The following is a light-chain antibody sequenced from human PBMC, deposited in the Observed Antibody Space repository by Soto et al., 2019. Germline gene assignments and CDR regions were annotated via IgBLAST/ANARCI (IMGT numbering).Light chain of an antibody. CDR2: STS. Sequence: PGDRATLSCRASQSLSVSYIAWYQQKPGQAPRLLIYSTSTRAAGIPDRFTGRGSGTHFTLAISRLEPEDFAVYYYHQFGDSPQTFGHGTTVEV. V-gene: IGKV3-20*01. CDR3: HQFGDSPQT. CDR1: QSLSVSY. J-gene: IGKJ1*01.